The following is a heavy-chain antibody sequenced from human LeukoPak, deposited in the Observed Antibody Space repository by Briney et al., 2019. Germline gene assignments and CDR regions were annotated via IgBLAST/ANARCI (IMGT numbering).Heavy chain of an antibody. CDR1: GFTFSSYL. Sequence: PGGSLRLSCAASGFTFSSYLMNWVRQPAGKGLAGVSYINSSSSTIYFVDSVKGGFTISRDNAKNSLYLQMNSLRAEDTAVYYCARVGDGYNVGFDYWGQGTLVTVSS. CDR3: ARVGDGYNVGFDY. J-gene: IGHJ4*02. CDR2: INSSSSTI. D-gene: IGHD5-24*01. V-gene: IGHV3-48*01.